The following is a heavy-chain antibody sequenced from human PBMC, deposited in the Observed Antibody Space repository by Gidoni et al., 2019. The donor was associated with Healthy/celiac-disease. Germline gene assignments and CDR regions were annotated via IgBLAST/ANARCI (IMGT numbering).Heavy chain of an antibody. CDR3: ARDSAEQWLGDYYYGMDV. CDR1: GYTFTGHY. D-gene: IGHD6-19*01. J-gene: IGHJ6*02. V-gene: IGHV1-2*02. CDR2: INPNMCVP. Sequence: QVQLVQSGAEGKKPGASVKVSCKASGYTFTGHYMHWVRQAPGQGLEWMGWINPNMCVPDQDTAIRVTMTRDTSISTAYMELSRLRSDDTAVYYCARDSAEQWLGDYYYGMDVWGQGTTVTVSS.